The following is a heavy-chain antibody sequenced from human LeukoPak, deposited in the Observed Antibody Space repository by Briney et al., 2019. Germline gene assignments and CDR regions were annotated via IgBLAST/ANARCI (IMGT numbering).Heavy chain of an antibody. Sequence: SETLSLTCTLSGGSIRSSSYYWGWIRQPPGKGLEWFGSIYYSGSTYYNPSLKSRVTISVDTSKNQFSLKLSYVTAADTAVYYCARRLPFDEGYYFDYWGQGTLVTVSS. CDR1: GGSIRSSSYY. V-gene: IGHV4-39*01. CDR3: ARRLPFDEGYYFDY. J-gene: IGHJ4*02. CDR2: IYYSGST. D-gene: IGHD3-9*01.